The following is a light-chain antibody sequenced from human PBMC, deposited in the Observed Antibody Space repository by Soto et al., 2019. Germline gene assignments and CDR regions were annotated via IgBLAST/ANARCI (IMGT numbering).Light chain of an antibody. J-gene: IGKJ4*01. CDR1: QSVSSSY. V-gene: IGKV3-20*01. Sequence: EIVLTQSPGTLSLSPGERATLSCRASQSVSSSYLAWYQQKPGQAPRLLIYGASSRATGIPDRFSGSGSGTDFTLTIRRLEPEDFAVYYCQQYGSSPGATFGGGTKVEIK. CDR2: GAS. CDR3: QQYGSSPGAT.